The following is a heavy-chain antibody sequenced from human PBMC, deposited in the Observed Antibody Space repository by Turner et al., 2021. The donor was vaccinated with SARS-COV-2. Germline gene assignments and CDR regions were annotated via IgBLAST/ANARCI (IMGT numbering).Heavy chain of an antibody. J-gene: IGHJ6*02. Sequence: EVQLVESGGGLIQPGGSLRLSCAASGLTVSSNYMTWVRQAPGKGLGWVSVIYSGGSTYYADSVKGRFTISRDNSKSTLYLQMNSLRAEDTAVYYCARDLMEVGGMDVWGQGTTVTVSS. CDR3: ARDLMEVGGMDV. V-gene: IGHV3-53*01. CDR2: IYSGGST. D-gene: IGHD3-3*01. CDR1: GLTVSSNY.